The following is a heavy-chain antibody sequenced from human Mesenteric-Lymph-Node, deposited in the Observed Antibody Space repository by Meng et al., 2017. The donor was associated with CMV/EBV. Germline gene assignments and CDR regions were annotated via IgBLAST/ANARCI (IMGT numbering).Heavy chain of an antibody. Sequence: GGSLRLSCAASGLTVSSNYMSWVRQAPGKGLEWVSVIYSDGSTYYADSVKGRFTISRDNSKNTLYLQMNGLRDEDTAVYYCARDRILDYWGQGTLVTVSS. CDR1: GLTVSSNY. CDR3: ARDRILDY. D-gene: IGHD2-15*01. CDR2: IYSDGST. V-gene: IGHV3-66*02. J-gene: IGHJ4*02.